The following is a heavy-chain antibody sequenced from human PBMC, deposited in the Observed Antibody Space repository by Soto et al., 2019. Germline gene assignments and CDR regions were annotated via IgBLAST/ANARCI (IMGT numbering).Heavy chain of an antibody. CDR1: GSTFSSYA. CDR2: ISYDGSNK. V-gene: IGHV3-30-3*01. CDR3: ARDGRESYYYYYGMDV. Sequence: PGGSLRLSCAASGSTFSSYAMHWVRQAPGKGLEWVAVISYDGSNKYNADSVKGRFTISRDNFKNTLYLQMNSLRAEDTAVYYCARDGRESYYYYYGMDVWGQGTTVTVSS. J-gene: IGHJ6*02.